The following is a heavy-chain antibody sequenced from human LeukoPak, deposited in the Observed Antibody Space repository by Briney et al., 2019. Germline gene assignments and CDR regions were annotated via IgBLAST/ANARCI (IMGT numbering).Heavy chain of an antibody. Sequence: GWALRLSCAASGFTYDNYRLSWVRQAPGKGGEWVSPVNADGGNTYHACSVKGRVTIHLDNSKSTLILPMNSLPVEETALYYCTKRVKYGGTWDHFADWGQGTLVTVSS. V-gene: IGHV3-23*01. J-gene: IGHJ4*02. CDR1: GFTYDNYR. D-gene: IGHD1-26*01. CDR2: VNADGGNT. CDR3: TKRVKYGGTWDHFAD.